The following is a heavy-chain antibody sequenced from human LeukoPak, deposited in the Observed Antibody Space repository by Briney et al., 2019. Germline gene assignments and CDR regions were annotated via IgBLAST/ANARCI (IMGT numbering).Heavy chain of an antibody. CDR3: ARDRDNGVHDP. CDR2: IYYSGST. CDR1: GGSISSYY. D-gene: IGHD2-8*01. V-gene: IGHV4-59*01. Sequence: SETLSLTCTVSGGSISSYYWSWIRQPPGKGLEWIGYIYYSGSTNYNPSLKSRVTISVDTSKNQFSLKLSSVTAADTAVYYCARDRDNGVHDPWGQGTLVTVSS. J-gene: IGHJ5*02.